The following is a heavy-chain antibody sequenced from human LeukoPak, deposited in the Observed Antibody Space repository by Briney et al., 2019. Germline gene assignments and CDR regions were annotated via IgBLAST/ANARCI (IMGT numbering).Heavy chain of an antibody. V-gene: IGHV1-46*01. CDR1: GYSFTSHY. CDR3: ARDISEGDYAWWFDP. CDR2: INPSGSAT. D-gene: IGHD3-16*01. J-gene: IGHJ5*02. Sequence: ASVKVSCKASGYSFTSHYMHWVRQAPGQGLEWMGLINPSGSATRYAQSFQGRVTMTRDLSTSTDYMELSSLRSGDTAVYFCARDISEGDYAWWFDPWGQGTLVTVAS.